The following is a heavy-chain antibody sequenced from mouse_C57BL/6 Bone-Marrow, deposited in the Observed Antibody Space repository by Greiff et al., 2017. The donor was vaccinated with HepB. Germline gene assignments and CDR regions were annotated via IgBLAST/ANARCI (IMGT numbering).Heavy chain of an antibody. CDR1: GFTFSSYG. J-gene: IGHJ4*01. CDR2: ISSGGSYT. Sequence: EVKLMESGGDLVKPGGSLKLSCAASGFTFSSYGMSWVRQTPDKRLEWVATISSGGSYTYYPDSVKGRFTISRDNAKNTLYLQMSSLKSEDTAMYYCARSCGNYAMDYWGQGTSVTVSS. V-gene: IGHV5-6*01. CDR3: ARSCGNYAMDY. D-gene: IGHD1-1*02.